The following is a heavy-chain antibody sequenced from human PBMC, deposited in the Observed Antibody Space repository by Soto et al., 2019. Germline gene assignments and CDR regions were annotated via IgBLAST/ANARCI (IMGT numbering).Heavy chain of an antibody. J-gene: IGHJ4*02. Sequence: SETLSLTCAVSGGSFTSNNWWTWVRQPPGQGLEWIGEIYRTGSSYSNPSLKSRLSMSVDTSKNQFSLTMKSVTAADTGVYYCASHPLNWSDADSWGQGVLVTVSS. D-gene: IGHD1-1*01. V-gene: IGHV4-4*02. CDR1: GGSFTSNNW. CDR3: ASHPLNWSDADS. CDR2: IYRTGSS.